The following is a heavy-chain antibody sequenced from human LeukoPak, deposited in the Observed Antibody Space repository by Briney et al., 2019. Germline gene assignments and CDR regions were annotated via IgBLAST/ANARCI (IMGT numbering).Heavy chain of an antibody. J-gene: IGHJ4*02. CDR1: RGSISGSTRSYY. Sequence: SETLSLTCTVSRGSISGSTRSYYWSWLRQHPGKGLEWIGYISSSGSVNDNPSLRSRVTISVDTSKNQFFLNLSSVSAADTAVYYCARIPLGYSGAYYFDYWGQGTLVTVSP. CDR3: ARIPLGYSGAYYFDY. V-gene: IGHV4-4*09. D-gene: IGHD5-12*01. CDR2: ISSSGSV.